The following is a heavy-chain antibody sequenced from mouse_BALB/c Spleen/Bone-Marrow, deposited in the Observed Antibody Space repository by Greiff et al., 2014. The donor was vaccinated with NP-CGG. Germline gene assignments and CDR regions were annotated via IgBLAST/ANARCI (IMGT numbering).Heavy chain of an antibody. CDR1: GYAFSSYW. CDR3: ARSNDYDPLAY. D-gene: IGHD2-4*01. Sequence: VKLMESGAELVRPGSSVKISCKGSGYAFSSYWMNWVKQRPGQGLEWIGQIYPGDGDTNNNGKFKGKATLTADKSSTTVYMQLSSLTSEDSAVYCCARSNDYDPLAYWGQGTLVTVSA. V-gene: IGHV1-80*01. CDR2: IYPGDGDT. J-gene: IGHJ3*01.